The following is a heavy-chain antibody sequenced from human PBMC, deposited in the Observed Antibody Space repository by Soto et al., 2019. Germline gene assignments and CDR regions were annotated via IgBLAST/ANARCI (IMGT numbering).Heavy chain of an antibody. Sequence: XTLSLPCAVYGGSFSGYYWSWIRQPPGKGLEWIGEINHSGSTNYNPSLKSRVTISVDTSKNQFSLKLSSVTAADTAVYYCARGSYDGSGSYYNIFYFDYWGQGTLGTVSS. CDR3: ARGSYDGSGSYYNIFYFDY. D-gene: IGHD3-10*01. J-gene: IGHJ4*02. CDR1: GGSFSGYY. CDR2: INHSGST. V-gene: IGHV4-34*01.